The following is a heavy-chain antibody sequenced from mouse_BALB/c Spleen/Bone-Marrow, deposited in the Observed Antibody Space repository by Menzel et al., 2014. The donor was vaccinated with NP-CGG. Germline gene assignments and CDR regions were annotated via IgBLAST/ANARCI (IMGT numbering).Heavy chain of an antibody. J-gene: IGHJ4*01. CDR3: ARAYYRYAMDY. CDR1: GISITTGHYR. D-gene: IGHD2-14*01. Sequence: ESGPGLVKPSQTVSLTCTVTGISITTGHYRWSWIRQFPGNKLEWIGYIYYSGTITYNPSLTSRTTITRDTSKNQFFLEMNSLTAEDTATYYCARAYYRYAMDYWGQGTSVTVSS. CDR2: IYYSGTI. V-gene: IGHV3-5*02.